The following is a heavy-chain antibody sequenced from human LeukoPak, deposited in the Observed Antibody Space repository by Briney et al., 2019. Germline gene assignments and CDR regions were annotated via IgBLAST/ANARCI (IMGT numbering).Heavy chain of an antibody. CDR2: INHSGST. V-gene: IGHV4-34*01. D-gene: IGHD6-19*01. J-gene: IGHJ4*02. CDR3: ARKGLTKPLSVAVDFDS. CDR1: GGSFSGYY. Sequence: PSETLSLTCAVYGGSFSGYYWNWIRQPPGEGLEWIGEINHSGSTNYNPSLKSRVTISVDTSKNQISLKLRSVTAADTAVYYCARKGLTKPLSVAVDFDSWAQGTLVTVSS.